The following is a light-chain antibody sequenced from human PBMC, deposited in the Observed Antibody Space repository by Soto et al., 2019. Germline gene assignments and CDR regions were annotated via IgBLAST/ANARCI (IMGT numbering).Light chain of an antibody. CDR3: QHCDYLPI. V-gene: IGKV1-33*01. CDR1: QDITSY. Sequence: DIQMTQSPSSLSASVGDRVTITCQASQDITSYLNWYQHKPGKAPKLLIYDASMLEAGVPSRFSGSGSGTDFTFTISILQHEYVATYYCQHCDYLPIFGPGTTVDFK. CDR2: DAS. J-gene: IGKJ3*01.